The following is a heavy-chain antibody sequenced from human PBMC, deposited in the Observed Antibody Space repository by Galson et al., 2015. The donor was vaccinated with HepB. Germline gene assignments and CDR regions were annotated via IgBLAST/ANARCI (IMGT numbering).Heavy chain of an antibody. V-gene: IGHV3-48*01. CDR1: GFTFSSYS. Sequence: SLRLSCAASGFTFSSYSMNWVRQAPGKGLEWVSYISSSSSTIYYADSVKGRFTTSRDNDKNSLFLQMNSLRAEDTAVYYCARDGDTAMVPHYYYYMDVWGKGTTVTVSS. J-gene: IGHJ6*03. CDR3: ARDGDTAMVPHYYYYMDV. D-gene: IGHD5-18*01. CDR2: ISSSSSTI.